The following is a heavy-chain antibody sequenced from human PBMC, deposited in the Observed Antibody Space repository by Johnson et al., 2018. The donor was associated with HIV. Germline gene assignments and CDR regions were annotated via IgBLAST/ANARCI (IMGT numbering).Heavy chain of an antibody. CDR1: GFTFSNAW. Sequence: VQLVESGGGLVKPGGSLRLSCAASGFTFSNAWMSWVRQAPGKGLEWVGRIKSKTDGGTTDYAAPVQGCYTISRDDSKNTLYLQMNSLKTEDTAVYYCTTGLPGATYDAFDIWGQGTMVTVSS. J-gene: IGHJ3*02. V-gene: IGHV3-15*01. CDR2: IKSKTDGGTT. D-gene: IGHD5-12*01. CDR3: TTGLPGATYDAFDI.